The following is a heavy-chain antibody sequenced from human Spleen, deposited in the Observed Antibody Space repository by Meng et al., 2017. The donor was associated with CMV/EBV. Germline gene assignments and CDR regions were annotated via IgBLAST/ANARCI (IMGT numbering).Heavy chain of an antibody. J-gene: IGHJ5*02. V-gene: IGHV4-34*01. CDR3: ARGDWGYTGGFDP. D-gene: IGHD3-16*02. Sequence: AVYGGSFCGYYWGWIRQPPGKGLEWIGEINHSGSTNYNPSLKSRVTISADTSKNQFSLKLSSVTAADTAVYYCARGDWGYTGGFDPWGQGTLVTVSS. CDR1: GGSFCGYY. CDR2: INHSGST.